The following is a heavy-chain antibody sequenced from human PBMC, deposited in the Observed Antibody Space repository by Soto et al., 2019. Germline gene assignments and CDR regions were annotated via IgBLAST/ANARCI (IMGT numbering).Heavy chain of an antibody. J-gene: IGHJ4*02. Sequence: GESLKISCKGSGYSFTSYWIGWVRQMPGKGLEWMGIIYPGDSDTRYSPSFQGQVTISADKSISTAYLQWSSLKASDTAMYYCARQAYRAARISAVVDYWGQGTLVTVSS. CDR2: IYPGDSDT. D-gene: IGHD6-6*01. V-gene: IGHV5-51*01. CDR3: ARQAYRAARISAVVDY. CDR1: GYSFTSYW.